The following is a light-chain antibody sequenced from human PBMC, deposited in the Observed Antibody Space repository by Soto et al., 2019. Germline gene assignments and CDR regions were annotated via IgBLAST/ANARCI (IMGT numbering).Light chain of an antibody. V-gene: IGKV1-12*02. J-gene: IGKJ1*01. CDR2: AAS. CDR1: QGINKW. CDR3: QQNSTTPWT. Sequence: DIQMTQSPSSVSAAVGDRVTITCRASQGINKWLAWYQQKPGKAPQLLISAASTLRSGVPSRFSGSGSGTDFTLTISSLQPEDFATYYCQQNSTTPWTFGQGTKVDVK.